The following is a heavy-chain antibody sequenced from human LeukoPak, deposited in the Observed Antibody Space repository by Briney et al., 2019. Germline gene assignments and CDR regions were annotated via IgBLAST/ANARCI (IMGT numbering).Heavy chain of an antibody. Sequence: GGSLRLSCAASGFTFSSYRMSWVRQAPGKGLEWVANIKEDGSEKNYVDSVKGRFTISRDNAKNSLYLQMNSLRAEDTAVYYCASPIFTGDYTDYWGQGTLVTVSS. D-gene: IGHD4-17*01. V-gene: IGHV3-7*01. J-gene: IGHJ4*02. CDR2: IKEDGSEK. CDR1: GFTFSSYR. CDR3: ASPIFTGDYTDY.